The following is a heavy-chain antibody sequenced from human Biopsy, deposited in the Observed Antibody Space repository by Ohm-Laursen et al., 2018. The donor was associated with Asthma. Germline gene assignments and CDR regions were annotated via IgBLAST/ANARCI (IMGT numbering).Heavy chain of an antibody. J-gene: IGHJ6*02. CDR3: ARGPELDV. CDR1: PGSFSGFF. Sequence: SDTLSLTCDVYPGSFSGFFWTWIRPSPGKELEWIGETNERGVTNNNPSLKSRVIISIDTYWNRVSLKLTSVTAADTAVYYCARGPELDVWGQGTTVTVSS. V-gene: IGHV4-34*01. CDR2: TNERGVT.